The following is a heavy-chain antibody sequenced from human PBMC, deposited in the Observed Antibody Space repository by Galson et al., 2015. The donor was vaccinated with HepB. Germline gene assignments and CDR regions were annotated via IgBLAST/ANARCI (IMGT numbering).Heavy chain of an antibody. Sequence: SLRLSCAASGFTLSNYYMTWIRQAPGGGLEWVSYIGTSAFTIYYADSVRGRFTISRDNAENTLYLRMNSLRAEDTALYYCARDLSGSDDAFDIWGQGTMVTVSS. CDR2: IGTSAFTI. D-gene: IGHD5-12*01. CDR1: GFTLSNYY. V-gene: IGHV3-11*01. J-gene: IGHJ3*02. CDR3: ARDLSGSDDAFDI.